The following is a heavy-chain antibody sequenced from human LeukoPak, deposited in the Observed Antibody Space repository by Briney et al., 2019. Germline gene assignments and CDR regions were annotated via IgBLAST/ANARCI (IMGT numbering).Heavy chain of an antibody. D-gene: IGHD6-19*01. CDR1: GGSFSGYY. J-gene: IGHJ4*02. Sequence: SETLSLTCAVYGGSFSGYYWSWIRQPPGKGLEWIGEINHPGSTNYNPSLKSRVTISVDTSKNQFSLKLSSVTAADTAVYYCATSSPDEDYWGQGTLVTVSS. CDR2: INHPGST. V-gene: IGHV4-34*01. CDR3: ATSSPDEDY.